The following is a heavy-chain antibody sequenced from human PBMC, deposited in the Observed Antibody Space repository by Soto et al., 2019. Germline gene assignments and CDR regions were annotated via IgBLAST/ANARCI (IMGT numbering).Heavy chain of an antibody. Sequence: GESLKISCKGSGYSFTTYWITWVRQMPGKGLEWMGRIDPSDSYINYSPSFQGHVTISADKSISTAYLQWSSLKASDTARYYCARQVGATAGSDYWGQGTLVTVSS. CDR1: GYSFTTYW. V-gene: IGHV5-10-1*01. CDR3: ARQVGATAGSDY. J-gene: IGHJ4*02. D-gene: IGHD1-26*01. CDR2: IDPSDSYI.